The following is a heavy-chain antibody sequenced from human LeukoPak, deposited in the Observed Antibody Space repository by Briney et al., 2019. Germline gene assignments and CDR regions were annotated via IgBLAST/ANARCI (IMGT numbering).Heavy chain of an antibody. CDR1: GGSMTAHH. CDR2: VFDSGRT. V-gene: IGHV4-59*11. J-gene: IGHJ4*02. D-gene: IGHD5-18*01. Sequence: PSETLSLTCTVSGGSMTAHHWNWIRQTPGKGLEWIGYVFDSGRTKENPSLKSRVTLSADTSKNQLSLRLSSVTAADTAVYYCTTIKRGNIFGYFDFWGQGILVTVSS. CDR3: TTIKRGNIFGYFDF.